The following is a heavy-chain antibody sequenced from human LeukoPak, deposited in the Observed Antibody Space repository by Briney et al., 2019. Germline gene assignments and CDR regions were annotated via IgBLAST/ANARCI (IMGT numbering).Heavy chain of an antibody. Sequence: GASVKVSCKASGYTFTGYYMHWVRQAPGQGLEWMGWNNPNSGGTNYAQKIPGRVTMTRDTSISTAYTELSRLRSDDTAVYYCARALRLLEWLAGDNDFDIWGQGTMVTVSS. CDR3: ARALRLLEWLAGDNDFDI. J-gene: IGHJ3*02. CDR2: NNPNSGGT. V-gene: IGHV1-2*02. D-gene: IGHD3-3*01. CDR1: GYTFTGYY.